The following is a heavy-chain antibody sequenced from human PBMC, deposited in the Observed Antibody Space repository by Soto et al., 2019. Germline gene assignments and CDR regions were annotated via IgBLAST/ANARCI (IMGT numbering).Heavy chain of an antibody. CDR2: MNPNSGNT. CDR3: ARGLGYSSSAIEGY. D-gene: IGHD6-6*01. CDR1: GYTFTSYD. V-gene: IGHV1-8*01. J-gene: IGHJ4*02. Sequence: QVQLVQSGAEVKKPGASVKVSCKASGYTFTSYDINWVRQATGQGLEWMGWMNPNSGNTGYAQKCQGRVTVTRNSCRSTAYMELSRLRAEDTAVYYCARGLGYSSSAIEGYWGQGTLVTVSS.